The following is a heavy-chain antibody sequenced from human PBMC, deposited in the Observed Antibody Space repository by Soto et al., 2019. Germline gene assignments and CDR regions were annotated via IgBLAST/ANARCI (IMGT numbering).Heavy chain of an antibody. CDR3: AKDLQFSGWLSAQTFDY. CDR2: ISSSSGFI. D-gene: IGHD6-19*01. J-gene: IGHJ4*02. Sequence: GGSLRLSCAASGFTFSSYTFNWVRQAPGKGLEWVSSISSSSGFIYYADSVKGRFTISRDNSDNTLYLQMNSLRGEDTAVYYCAKDLQFSGWLSAQTFDYWGQGTQVTVSS. V-gene: IGHV3-21*04. CDR1: GFTFSSYT.